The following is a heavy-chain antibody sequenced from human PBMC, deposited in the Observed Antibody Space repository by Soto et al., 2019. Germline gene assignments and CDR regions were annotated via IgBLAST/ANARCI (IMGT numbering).Heavy chain of an antibody. J-gene: IGHJ5*02. Sequence: ASVKVSCKASGYTFTSYAMHWVRQAPGQRLEWMGWINAGNGNTKYSQKFQGRVTMTRDTSTSTVYMELSSLRSEDTAVYYCARDLTDYYDSSGYPNWFEPWGQGTLVTVSS. CDR2: INAGNGNT. CDR3: ARDLTDYYDSSGYPNWFEP. CDR1: GYTFTSYA. V-gene: IGHV1-3*01. D-gene: IGHD3-22*01.